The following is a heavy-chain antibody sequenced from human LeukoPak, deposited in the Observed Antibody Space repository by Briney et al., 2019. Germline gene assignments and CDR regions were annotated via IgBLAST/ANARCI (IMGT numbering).Heavy chain of an antibody. V-gene: IGHV1-8*03. Sequence: ASVKVSCKASGYTFTSYDINWVRQATGQGLEWMGWMNPNSGNTGYAQKFQGRVTITADESTSTAYMELSSLRSEDTAVYYCARDSRTGIAAAGTNYYYYYMDVWGKGTTVTISS. CDR3: ARDSRTGIAAAGTNYYYYYMDV. D-gene: IGHD6-13*01. J-gene: IGHJ6*03. CDR2: MNPNSGNT. CDR1: GYTFTSYD.